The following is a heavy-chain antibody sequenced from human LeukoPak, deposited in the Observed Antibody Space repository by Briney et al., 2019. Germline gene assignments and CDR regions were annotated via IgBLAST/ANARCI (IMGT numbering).Heavy chain of an antibody. CDR3: ARGSEWYFDWYTLPGYGWFDP. CDR1: GFTFSSYS. Sequence: PGGSLRLSCAASGFTFSSYSMNWVRQAPGKGLEWVSSISSSSSYIYYADSVKGRFTISRDNAKNSLYLQMNSLRAEDTAVYYCARGSEWYFDWYTLPGYGWFDPWGQGTLVTVSS. V-gene: IGHV3-21*01. D-gene: IGHD3-9*01. J-gene: IGHJ5*02. CDR2: ISSSSSYI.